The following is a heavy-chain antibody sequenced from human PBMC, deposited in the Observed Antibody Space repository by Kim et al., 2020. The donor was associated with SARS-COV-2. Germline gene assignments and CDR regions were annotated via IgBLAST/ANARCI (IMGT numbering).Heavy chain of an antibody. D-gene: IGHD3-10*01. CDR2: INHSGST. J-gene: IGHJ4*02. Sequence: SETLSLTCAVYGGSFSGYYWSWIRQPPGKGLEWIGEINHSGSTNYNPSLKSRVTISVDTSKNQFSLKLSSVTAADTAVYYCARDGSGSLPHAYYFDYWGQGTLVTVSS. CDR1: GGSFSGYY. CDR3: ARDGSGSLPHAYYFDY. V-gene: IGHV4-34*01.